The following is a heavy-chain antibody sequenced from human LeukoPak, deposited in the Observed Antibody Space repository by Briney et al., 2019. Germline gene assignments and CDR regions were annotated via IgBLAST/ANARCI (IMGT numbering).Heavy chain of an antibody. CDR1: GYTFTSYY. Sequence: ASVKVSCKASGYTFTSYYIHWVRQAPGQGLEWMGIINPSGGSTNYAQKFQGRVTMTRDTSTRTVYMELSSLRSEDTAVYYCTRVPIHYYYYMDVWGRGTTVTVSS. CDR2: INPSGGST. V-gene: IGHV1-46*03. J-gene: IGHJ6*03. CDR3: TRVPIHYYYYMDV.